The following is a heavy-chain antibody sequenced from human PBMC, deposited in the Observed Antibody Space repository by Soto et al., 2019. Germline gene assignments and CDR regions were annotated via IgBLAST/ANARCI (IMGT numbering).Heavy chain of an antibody. CDR2: ISAYNGNT. Sequence: ASVKVSGKASGYTFTSYGISWVRQAPGQGLEWMGWISAYNGNTNYAQKLQGRVTMTTDTSTSTAYMELRSLRSDDTAVYYCARDLVSYYDSSGRFDYWGQGTLVTVSS. V-gene: IGHV1-18*01. D-gene: IGHD3-22*01. CDR3: ARDLVSYYDSSGRFDY. CDR1: GYTFTSYG. J-gene: IGHJ4*02.